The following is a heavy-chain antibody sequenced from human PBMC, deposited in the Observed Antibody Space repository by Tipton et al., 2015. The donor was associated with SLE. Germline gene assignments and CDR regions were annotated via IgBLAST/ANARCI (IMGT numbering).Heavy chain of an antibody. V-gene: IGHV1-46*03. Sequence: QSGAEVKKPGASVKVSCKAYGYTSTNYQFHWVRRAPGQGLEWMGIINPGADYTIYAQNFQGRVTMTRDMSRNTVYMELSGLRSEDTAVYYCARAGGFSGRRYDYWGQGTLVTVSS. CDR2: INPGADYT. CDR1: GYTSTNYQ. J-gene: IGHJ4*02. CDR3: ARAGGFSGRRYDY. D-gene: IGHD6-19*01.